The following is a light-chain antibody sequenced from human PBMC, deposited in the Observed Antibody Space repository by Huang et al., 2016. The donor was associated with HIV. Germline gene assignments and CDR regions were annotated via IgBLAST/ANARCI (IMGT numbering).Light chain of an antibody. J-gene: IGKJ4*01. Sequence: DIQMTQSPSSLSASVGDRVTITCRASQTITTYLSWYQQKPRKAPKLLIYGASSLHSGVPSRFSGSGSGTEFTLTINSLQPEDFATYYCQQSYLTPLTFGGGTRLEIK. CDR1: QTITTY. V-gene: IGKV1-39*01. CDR3: QQSYLTPLT. CDR2: GAS.